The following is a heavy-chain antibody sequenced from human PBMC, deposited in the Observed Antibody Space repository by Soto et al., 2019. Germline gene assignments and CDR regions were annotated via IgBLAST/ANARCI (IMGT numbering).Heavy chain of an antibody. J-gene: IGHJ4*02. CDR1: GYTFSDCG. CDR2: ISAYNGNT. D-gene: IGHD6-19*01. CDR3: ASVLGQWLVSYCFDY. Sequence: QVQLVQSGPAVKKPGASVKVSCKASGYTFSDCGFSWVRQAPGQGLERMGWISAYNGNTNYAQKFQGRVTMTPDTSTSTAYMELRRLRSDDTAVYYCASVLGQWLVSYCFDYWGQGTLVTVSS. V-gene: IGHV1-18*01.